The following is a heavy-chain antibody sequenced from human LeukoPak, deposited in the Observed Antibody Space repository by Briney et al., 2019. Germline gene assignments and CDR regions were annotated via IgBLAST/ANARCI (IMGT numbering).Heavy chain of an antibody. D-gene: IGHD6-19*01. J-gene: IGHJ4*02. CDR3: AGGRDGWYEFDY. CDR2: INPNSGGT. Sequence: PRASVKVSCKASGYTFTSYYMHWVRQAPGQGLEWMGWINPNSGGTNYAQKFQGRVTMTRDTSISTAYMELSRLRSDDTAVYYCAGGRDGWYEFDYWGQGTLVTVSS. CDR1: GYTFTSYY. V-gene: IGHV1-2*02.